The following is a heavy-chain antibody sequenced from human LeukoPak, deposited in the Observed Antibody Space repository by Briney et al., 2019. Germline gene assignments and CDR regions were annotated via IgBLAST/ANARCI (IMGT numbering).Heavy chain of an antibody. Sequence: GGSLRLSCAASGFTFSTYSMNWVRQAPGKGLEWISFISTSSSTIYYADSVRGRFTISRDNAKNSLYLQMNSLRDEDTAVYYCTKGETAVTSYLHFWGQGTLVTVSS. V-gene: IGHV3-48*02. CDR1: GFTFSTYS. CDR2: ISTSSSTI. CDR3: TKGETAVTSYLHF. D-gene: IGHD4-17*01. J-gene: IGHJ4*02.